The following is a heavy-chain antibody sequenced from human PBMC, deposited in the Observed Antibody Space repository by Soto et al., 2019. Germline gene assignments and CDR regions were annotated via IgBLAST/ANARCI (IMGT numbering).Heavy chain of an antibody. V-gene: IGHV3-9*01. D-gene: IGHD2-8*02. J-gene: IGHJ6*02. Sequence: PGGSLRLSCTASGFTFKNYAMFWVRQVPGKGLEWVSGISWNDGTIGYADSVKGRFSISRDNAKKSLYLQMNSLRAEDTALYYCAKSTGGTANGMDVWGQGTTVTVSS. CDR3: AKSTGGTANGMDV. CDR2: ISWNDGTI. CDR1: GFTFKNYA.